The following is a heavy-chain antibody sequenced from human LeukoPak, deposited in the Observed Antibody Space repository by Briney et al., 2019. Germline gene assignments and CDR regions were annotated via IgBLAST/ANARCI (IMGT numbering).Heavy chain of an antibody. CDR2: ITGSGDYT. V-gene: IGHV3-23*01. Sequence: PGGSLRLSCAASGFSFGSHPMNWVRQAPGKGLEWVSGITGSGDYTYYIDSVQGRFIISRDNSKNMLFLQMNSLRAEDTAVYYCARGVMAARLYYFDYWGRGILVTVSS. D-gene: IGHD2-21*01. CDR1: GFSFGSHP. J-gene: IGHJ4*02. CDR3: ARGVMAARLYYFDY.